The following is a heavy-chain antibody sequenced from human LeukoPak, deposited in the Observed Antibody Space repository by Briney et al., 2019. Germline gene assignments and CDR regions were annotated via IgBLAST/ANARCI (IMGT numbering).Heavy chain of an antibody. CDR1: GGSISSSGYY. CDR2: IYYSGST. J-gene: IGHJ4*02. Sequence: SQTLSLTCTVSGGSISSSGYYWGWLRQPPGKGLEWIGSIYYSGSTYYNPSLKSRVTISVDTSKNQFSLKLSSVTAADTAVYYCASHSGSYLVFDYWGQGTLVTVSS. V-gene: IGHV4-39*01. D-gene: IGHD1-26*01. CDR3: ASHSGSYLVFDY.